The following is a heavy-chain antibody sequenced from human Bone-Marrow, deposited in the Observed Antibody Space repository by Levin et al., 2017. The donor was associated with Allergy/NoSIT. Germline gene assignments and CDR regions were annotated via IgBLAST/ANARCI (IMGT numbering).Heavy chain of an antibody. J-gene: IGHJ5*02. D-gene: IGHD5-12*01. CDR2: IYSDDDK. V-gene: IGHV2-5*02. CDR3: VRHLGGAYARDWFDP. Sequence: SGPTLVKPTQTLTLTCTFSGFSLNPSEMNVAWIRQPPGKALEWLALIYSDDDKRYSPSLKSRLTIAKDTSKNQVVLTMTNMDPVDTATYYCVRHLGGAYARDWFDPWGQGTLVTVSS. CDR1: GFSLNPSEMN.